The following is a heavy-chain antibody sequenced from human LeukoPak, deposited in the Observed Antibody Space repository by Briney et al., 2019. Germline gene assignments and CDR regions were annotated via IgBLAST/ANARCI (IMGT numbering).Heavy chain of an antibody. D-gene: IGHD3-22*01. CDR3: ASRGFSITMIDGETPFDY. Sequence: GGSLRLSCAASGFTFSIYWMSWVRQAPGKGLEWVANIKQDGSEKYYVDSVKGRFTISRDNAKNSLYLQMNSLRAEDTAVYYCASRGFSITMIDGETPFDYWGQGTLVTVSS. V-gene: IGHV3-7*01. J-gene: IGHJ4*02. CDR2: IKQDGSEK. CDR1: GFTFSIYW.